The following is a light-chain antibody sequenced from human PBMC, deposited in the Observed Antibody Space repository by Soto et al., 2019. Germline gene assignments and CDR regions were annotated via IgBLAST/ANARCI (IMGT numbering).Light chain of an antibody. CDR2: GAS. CDR1: QSVSSSY. Sequence: EIALTQSRGTLSLSPGARAALSCRASQSVSSSYLAWYQQKPGQAPRLLIYGASSRATGIPDRFSGSGSGTDFTLTISRLEPEDFAVYYCQQYGSSPLTFGGGTKV. V-gene: IGKV3-20*01. CDR3: QQYGSSPLT. J-gene: IGKJ4*01.